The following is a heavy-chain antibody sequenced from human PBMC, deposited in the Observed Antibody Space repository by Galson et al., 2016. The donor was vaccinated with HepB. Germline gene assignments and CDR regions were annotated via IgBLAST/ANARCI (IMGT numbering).Heavy chain of an antibody. D-gene: IGHD3-16*02. Sequence: SVKVSCKASGGTFSSYAISWVRQAPGQGLEWVGGFLPLFGTSNYAQKFQGRVTITADESTGTTYMELSSLRSEDTAMYYCARATLAAGGVIVKQDYFDYWGQGTLVTVSS. CDR3: ARATLAAGGVIVKQDYFDY. J-gene: IGHJ4*02. V-gene: IGHV1-69*13. CDR1: GGTFSSYA. CDR2: FLPLFGTS.